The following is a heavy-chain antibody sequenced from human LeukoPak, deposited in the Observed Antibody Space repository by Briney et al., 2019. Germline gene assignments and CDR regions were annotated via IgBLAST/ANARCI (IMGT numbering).Heavy chain of an antibody. V-gene: IGHV3-21*01. CDR1: GFTFSTYS. Sequence: GGSLRLSCAASGFTFSTYSMNWVRQAPGKGLEWVSSISGSSAYIYSADSVKGRFTISRDNANNALYLQMNNLRAEDTAVYYCARGTLKAAATDFDYWGQGTLVTVSS. D-gene: IGHD6-13*01. J-gene: IGHJ4*02. CDR2: ISGSSAYI. CDR3: ARGTLKAAATDFDY.